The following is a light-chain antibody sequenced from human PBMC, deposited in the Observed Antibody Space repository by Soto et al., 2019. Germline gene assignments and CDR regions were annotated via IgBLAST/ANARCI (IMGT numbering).Light chain of an antibody. V-gene: IGLV2-14*01. Sequence: QSVLTQLASVSGYPGQSITISCTGGSSDVGGYNYVSWYQQHPGKAPKFMIYEVSRRPSGVSNRFSGSKSGNTASLTVSGLQAEDEADYYCSSYTTSNTYVFGTGTKVTVL. CDR1: SSDVGGYNY. CDR2: EVS. J-gene: IGLJ1*01. CDR3: SSYTTSNTYV.